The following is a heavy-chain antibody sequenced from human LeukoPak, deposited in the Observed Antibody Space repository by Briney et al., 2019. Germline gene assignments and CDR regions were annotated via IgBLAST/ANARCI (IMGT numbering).Heavy chain of an antibody. D-gene: IGHD6-13*01. J-gene: IGHJ4*02. CDR1: GGSFSGYY. CDR3: ATRGVAAAGTVVDY. CDR2: INHSGST. Sequence: PSETLSLTCAVYGGSFSGYYWSWIRQPPGKGLEWIGEINHSGSTNYNPSLKSRVTISVDTSKNQFSLKLSSVTAADTAVYYCATRGVAAAGTVVDYWGQGTLVTVSS. V-gene: IGHV4-34*01.